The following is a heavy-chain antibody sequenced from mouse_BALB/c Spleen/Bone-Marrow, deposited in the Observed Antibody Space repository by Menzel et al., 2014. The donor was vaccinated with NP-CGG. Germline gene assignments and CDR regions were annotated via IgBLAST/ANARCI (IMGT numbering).Heavy chain of an antibody. CDR2: INPGSGGT. D-gene: IGHD4-1*01. CDR1: GYAFTNYL. J-gene: IGHJ4*01. CDR3: ARCLTGTSALRL. V-gene: IGHV1-54*01. Sequence: QVQLKASGAEMVRPGHSVKVSCKAYGYAFTNYLIVWVKQRPGQGLEWIGVINPGSGGTNYNEKFRGKATLTVDNSSSTAYMQLSSPTAEDSAVYYCARCLTGTSALRLWGQGTAVTGSS.